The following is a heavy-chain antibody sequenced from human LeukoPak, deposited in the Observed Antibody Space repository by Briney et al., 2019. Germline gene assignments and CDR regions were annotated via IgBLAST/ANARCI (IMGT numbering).Heavy chain of an antibody. V-gene: IGHV4-39*01. CDR3: ARYGQWLVRSFDY. CDR2: IYYSGST. D-gene: IGHD6-19*01. Sequence: SETLSLTCTVSGGSISSSTYYWGWIRQPPGKGLEWIASIYYSGSTYYNPSLKSRVTISVDTSKNQYSLKLSSVTAADTAVYYCARYGQWLVRSFDYWGQGTLVTVSS. CDR1: GGSISSSTYY. J-gene: IGHJ4*02.